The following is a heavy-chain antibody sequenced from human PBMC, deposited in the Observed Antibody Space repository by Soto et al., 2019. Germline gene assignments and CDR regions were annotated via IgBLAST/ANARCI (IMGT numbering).Heavy chain of an antibody. CDR3: ARDWDDVVVQGDY. J-gene: IGHJ4*02. CDR2: IIPILGIA. CDR1: GGTFSSYT. V-gene: IGHV1-69*08. D-gene: IGHD2-2*01. Sequence: QVQLVQSGAEVKKPGSSVKVSCKASGGTFSSYTISWVRQAPGQGLEWMGRIIPILGIANYAQKFQGRVTITADKSTSTAYMELSSLRSEDTAVYYCARDWDDVVVQGDYWGQGTLVTVSS.